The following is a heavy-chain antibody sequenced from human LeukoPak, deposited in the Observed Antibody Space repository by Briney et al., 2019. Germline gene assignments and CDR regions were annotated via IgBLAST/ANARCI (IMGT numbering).Heavy chain of an antibody. CDR2: ISGSGGYA. D-gene: IGHD3-16*01. V-gene: IGHV3-23*01. CDR3: AKDLFGGPARAFFDY. Sequence: GGSLRLSCAASGFTFSIYPMSWVRQAQGKGLEWVSSISGSGGYAYYANSVKGRFITSRDNSKNTLYLQMNSLRAADTAVIYFAKDLFGGPARAFFDYWGQGTLVTVSS. J-gene: IGHJ4*02. CDR1: GFTFSIYP.